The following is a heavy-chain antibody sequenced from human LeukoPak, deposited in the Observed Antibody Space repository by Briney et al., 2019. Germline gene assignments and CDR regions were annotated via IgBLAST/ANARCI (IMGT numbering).Heavy chain of an antibody. CDR3: AREGAYGGNLGSNIFDY. V-gene: IGHV4-4*07. CDR2: IYTIGST. Sequence: SETLSLTCTVSGGSISSYYWSWIRQPAGKGLEWIGRIYTIGSTNYNPSLKSRVTMSVDTSRNQFSLKLSSVTAADTAVYYCAREGAYGGNLGSNIFDYWGQGTLVTVSS. CDR1: GGSISSYY. D-gene: IGHD4-23*01. J-gene: IGHJ4*02.